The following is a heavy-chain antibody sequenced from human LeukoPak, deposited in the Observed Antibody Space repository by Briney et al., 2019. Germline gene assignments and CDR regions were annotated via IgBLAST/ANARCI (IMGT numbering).Heavy chain of an antibody. D-gene: IGHD2-21*02. CDR1: GFTVSSNY. Sequence: PGGSLRLSCAASGFTVSSNYMSWVRQAPGKGLEWVSAISGSGGSTYYADSVKGRFTISRDNSKNTLYLQMNSLRAEDTAVYYCAKTLVFGRDYWGQGTLVTVSS. V-gene: IGHV3-23*01. CDR3: AKTLVFGRDY. J-gene: IGHJ4*02. CDR2: ISGSGGST.